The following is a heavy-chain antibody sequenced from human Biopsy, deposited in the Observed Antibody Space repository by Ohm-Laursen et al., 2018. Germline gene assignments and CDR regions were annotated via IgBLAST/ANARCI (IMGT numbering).Heavy chain of an antibody. Sequence: GASVKVSCKASGYSFNSYGISWVRQAPGEGLEWMGRISGYNGNTNYAQKFQGRVTMTADTSTSTVYMEVRGLRSDDTAVYYCARVTLPLYLDYWGQGTRVSVSS. CDR3: ARVTLPLYLDY. D-gene: IGHD5/OR15-5a*01. CDR1: GYSFNSYG. CDR2: ISGYNGNT. J-gene: IGHJ4*02. V-gene: IGHV1-18*01.